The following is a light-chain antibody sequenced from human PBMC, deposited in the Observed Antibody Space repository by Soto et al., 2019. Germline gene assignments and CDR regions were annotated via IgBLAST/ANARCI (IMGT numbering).Light chain of an antibody. CDR2: GAS. V-gene: IGKV3-15*01. J-gene: IGKJ3*01. CDR1: QSVSRN. Sequence: EIVMTQTPATLSVSPGERATLSCRASQSVSRNLAWYQQKPGQAPRLLIYGASARATGVPARFSGSGSGTDFTLTISSLQSEDFAVYYCQQYNNWVFTFGPGTKVDIK. CDR3: QQYNNWVFT.